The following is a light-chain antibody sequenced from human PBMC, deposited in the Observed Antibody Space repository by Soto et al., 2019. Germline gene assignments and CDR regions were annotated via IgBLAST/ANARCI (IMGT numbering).Light chain of an antibody. CDR1: QSISTW. CDR3: QQYGNFRT. Sequence: DIQMTQSPSTLSASVGDRVTITCRASQSISTWLAWYQQRPGSAPRLLIYDASRLESGVPSRFSGSGSGTEFTLTISSLQPEDFASYYYQQYGNFRTFGQGTKV. J-gene: IGKJ1*01. V-gene: IGKV1-5*01. CDR2: DAS.